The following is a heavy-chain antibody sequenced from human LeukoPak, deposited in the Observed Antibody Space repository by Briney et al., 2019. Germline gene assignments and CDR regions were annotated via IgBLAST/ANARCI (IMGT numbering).Heavy chain of an antibody. CDR1: GFTFSSYA. D-gene: IGHD3-10*01. CDR3: VKEGEVEDLDY. V-gene: IGHV3-30-3*01. CDR2: ISYDGSNK. Sequence: PGGSLRLSCAASGFTFSSYAMHWVRQAPGKGLEWVAVISYDGSNKYYAASVKGRFTISRDNAKNTLYLQMNSLRAEDTAVYYCVKEGEVEDLDYWGQGTLVTVSS. J-gene: IGHJ4*02.